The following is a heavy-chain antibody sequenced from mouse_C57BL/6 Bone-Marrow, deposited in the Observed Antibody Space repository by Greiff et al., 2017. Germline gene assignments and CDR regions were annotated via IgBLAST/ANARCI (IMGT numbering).Heavy chain of an antibody. V-gene: IGHV1-69*01. CDR3: AREGMLSAWFAY. Sequence: VQLQQSGAELVMPGASVKLSCKASGYTFTSYWMHWVKQRPGQGLEWIGEIDPSDSYTNYNQKFKGKSTLTVDKSSSTAYMQLSSLTSEDSAVYYCAREGMLSAWFAYWGKGTLVTVSA. CDR2: IDPSDSYT. CDR1: GYTFTSYW. J-gene: IGHJ3*01. D-gene: IGHD3-2*02.